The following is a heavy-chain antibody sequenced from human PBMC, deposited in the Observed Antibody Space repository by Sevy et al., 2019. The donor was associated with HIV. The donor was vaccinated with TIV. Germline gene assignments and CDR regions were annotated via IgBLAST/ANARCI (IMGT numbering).Heavy chain of an antibody. J-gene: IGHJ6*03. CDR1: VFTFSSYS. D-gene: IGHD3-10*01. CDR2: ISSSSSTI. CDR3: ARDRTMVRGVIIEERLYYYYMDV. V-gene: IGHV3-48*02. Sequence: GGSLRLSCAASVFTFSSYSKNWVRQAPGKGLEWVSYISSSSSTIYYADSVKGRFTISRDNAKNSLYLQMNSLRDEDTAVYYCARDRTMVRGVIIEERLYYYYMDVWGKGTTVTVSS.